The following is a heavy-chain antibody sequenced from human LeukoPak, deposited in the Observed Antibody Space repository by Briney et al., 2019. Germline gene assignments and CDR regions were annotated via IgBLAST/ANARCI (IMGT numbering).Heavy chain of an antibody. V-gene: IGHV4-59*08. CDR2: IYYSGST. J-gene: IGHJ5*02. Sequence: SETPSLTCTVSGGSISSYYWSWIRQPPGKGLEWIGYIYYSGSTNYNPSLKSRVTISVDTSKNQFSLKLSSVTAADTAVYYCARHGLIAVAGTGWFDPWGQGTLVTVSS. CDR3: ARHGLIAVAGTGWFDP. CDR1: GGSISSYY. D-gene: IGHD6-19*01.